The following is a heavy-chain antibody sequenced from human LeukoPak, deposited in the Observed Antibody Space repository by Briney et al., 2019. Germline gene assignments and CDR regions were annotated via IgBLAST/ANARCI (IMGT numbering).Heavy chain of an antibody. D-gene: IGHD4-17*01. Sequence: PGGSLGLSCAASGFTFSSYAMSWVRQAPGKGLEWVSAISGSGGSTYYADSVKGRFTISRDNSKNTLYLQMNSLRAEDTAVYYCANEYDYGDYFDYWGQGTLVTVSS. V-gene: IGHV3-23*01. J-gene: IGHJ4*02. CDR2: ISGSGGST. CDR1: GFTFSSYA. CDR3: ANEYDYGDYFDY.